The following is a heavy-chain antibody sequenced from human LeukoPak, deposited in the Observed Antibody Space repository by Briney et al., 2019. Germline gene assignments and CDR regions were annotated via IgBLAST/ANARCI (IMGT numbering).Heavy chain of an antibody. CDR1: GFTFSSYA. D-gene: IGHD3-9*01. J-gene: IGHJ3*02. CDR2: ISYDGSNK. CDR3: ASSLRYFDWLSTSNDAFDI. Sequence: PGGSLRLSCAASGFTFSSYAMHWVRQAPGKGLEWVAVISYDGSNKYYADSVKGRFTISRDNSKNTLYLQMNSLRAEDTAVYYCASSLRYFDWLSTSNDAFDIWGQGTMVTVSS. V-gene: IGHV3-30-3*01.